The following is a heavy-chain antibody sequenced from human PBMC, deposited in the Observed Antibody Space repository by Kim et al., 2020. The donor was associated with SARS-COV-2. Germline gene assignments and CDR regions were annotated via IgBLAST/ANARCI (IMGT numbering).Heavy chain of an antibody. V-gene: IGHV3-30*02. Sequence: SNKYHAHSVKGRFTISRNNSQNTLYLQMNSLRAEDTAVYYCAKGDAYFDYWGQGTLVTVSS. CDR3: AKGDAYFDY. D-gene: IGHD3-16*01. J-gene: IGHJ4*02. CDR2: SNK.